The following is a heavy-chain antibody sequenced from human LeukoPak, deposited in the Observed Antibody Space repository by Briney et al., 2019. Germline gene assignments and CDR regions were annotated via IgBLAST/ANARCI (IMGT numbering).Heavy chain of an antibody. CDR3: ARARRFGVVINYFDY. Sequence: ASVKVSCKASGYTFTSYYMHWVRQAPGQGLEWMGIINPSGGSTSYAQKFQGRVTITRDTSTSTVYMELSSLRSEDTAVYYCARARRFGVVINYFDYWGQGTLVTVSS. V-gene: IGHV1-46*01. J-gene: IGHJ4*02. CDR1: GYTFTSYY. D-gene: IGHD3-3*01. CDR2: INPSGGST.